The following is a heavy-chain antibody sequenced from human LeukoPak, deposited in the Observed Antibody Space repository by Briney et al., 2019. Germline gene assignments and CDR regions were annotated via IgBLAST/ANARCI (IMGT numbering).Heavy chain of an antibody. Sequence: PSETLSLTCTVSGVSISSDYWSWIRLPPGKGLEWIGYIYYSGSSNYNPSLKSRVTMSVDTSKNQFSLKLTSVTAANTAVYYCARRLRQNLFDPWGQGTLVTVSS. V-gene: IGHV4-59*08. D-gene: IGHD4-17*01. CDR1: GVSISSDY. CDR3: ARRLRQNLFDP. J-gene: IGHJ5*02. CDR2: IYYSGSS.